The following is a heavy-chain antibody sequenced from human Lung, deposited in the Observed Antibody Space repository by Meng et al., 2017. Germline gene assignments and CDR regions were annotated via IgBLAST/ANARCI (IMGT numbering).Heavy chain of an antibody. CDR2: IYWDDEK. D-gene: IGHD3-22*01. CDR1: GSSLSTSGVA. V-gene: IGHV2-5*02. CDR3: AHSWGSGYYFGPLDY. Sequence: HITFKESGPALVKPTQTLTLTCTLSGSSLSTSGVAVGWIRQPPGKALEWLALIYWDDEKRYSPSLKSRLTITKDTSKNHVVLTMTNMDPVDTATYYCAHSWGSGYYFGPLDYWGQGTLVTVSS. J-gene: IGHJ4*02.